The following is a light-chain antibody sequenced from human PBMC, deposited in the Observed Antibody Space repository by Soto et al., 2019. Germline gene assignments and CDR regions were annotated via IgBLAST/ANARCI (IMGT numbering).Light chain of an antibody. CDR2: GNI. J-gene: IGLJ3*02. Sequence: QSVLTQPPSVSGAPGQRVTISCTGSSSNIGAGYDVHWYQQLPGTAPKLLIYGNINRPSGVPDRFSGSKSGTSASLAITGLQAEDEADYFCQSFDSGLSGSWVFGGGTKLTVL. CDR3: QSFDSGLSGSWV. CDR1: SSNIGAGYD. V-gene: IGLV1-40*01.